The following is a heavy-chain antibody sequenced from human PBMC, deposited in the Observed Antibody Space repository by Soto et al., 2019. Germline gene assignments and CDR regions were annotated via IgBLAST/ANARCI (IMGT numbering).Heavy chain of an antibody. V-gene: IGHV1-2*06. CDR3: ARESDIRDYRGFYFYAIDV. CDR1: GYSLSGYH. CDR2: INPNTGGT. D-gene: IGHD4-17*01. Sequence: ASVKVSCKASGYSLSGYHIHWVRQAPGQGLEWMGRINPNTGGTDYAQNFQGSVTMTRDTSISTAYMEVNRLRSDDTAVYYCARESDIRDYRGFYFYAIDVWGQGTTVTVSS. J-gene: IGHJ6*02.